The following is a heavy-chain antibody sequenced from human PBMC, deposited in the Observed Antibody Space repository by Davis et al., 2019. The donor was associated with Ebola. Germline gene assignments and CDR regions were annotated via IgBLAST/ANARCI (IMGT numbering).Heavy chain of an antibody. CDR1: GFTFSSYG. CDR2: ICYDGSNK. V-gene: IGHV3-33*01. Sequence: PGGSLRLSCAASGFTFSSYGMHWVRQPPDKGLEWVAVICYDGSNKYYADSVKGRFTISRDNSKNTLYLQMNSLRAEDTAVYYCARELGCSGGSCYFFVGWIDPWGQGTLVTVSS. J-gene: IGHJ5*02. D-gene: IGHD2-15*01. CDR3: ARELGCSGGSCYFFVGWIDP.